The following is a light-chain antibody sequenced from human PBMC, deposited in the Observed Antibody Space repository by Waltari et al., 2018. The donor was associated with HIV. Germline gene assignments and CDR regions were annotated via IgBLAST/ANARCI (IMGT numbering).Light chain of an antibody. CDR1: SSNIGSHS. CDR2: TND. V-gene: IGLV1-44*01. J-gene: IGLJ2*01. CDR3: AAWDDSLIGVI. Sequence: QSVLTQPPSVSGTPGQRVTISCSGSSSNIGSHSVNWYQQLPGTAPKLLIYTNDQRPSGVPDRFSGSKSGTSASLAITGLQSKDEADYYCAAWDDSLIGVIFGGGTKLTVL.